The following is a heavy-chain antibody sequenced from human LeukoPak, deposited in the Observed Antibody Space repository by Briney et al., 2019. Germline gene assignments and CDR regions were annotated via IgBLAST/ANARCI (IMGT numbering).Heavy chain of an antibody. CDR2: IYYSGST. CDR3: ARKPIFASGRHWYYFDS. D-gene: IGHD3-10*01. Sequence: KPSETLSLTCTVSGGSISSYYWSWIRQPPGKGLEWIGYIYYSGSTNYNPSLKSRVTISVDTSKNQFSLRVHSVTAADTAVYYCARKPIFASGRHWYYFDSWGQGTLVTVSS. CDR1: GGSISSYY. V-gene: IGHV4-59*08. J-gene: IGHJ4*02.